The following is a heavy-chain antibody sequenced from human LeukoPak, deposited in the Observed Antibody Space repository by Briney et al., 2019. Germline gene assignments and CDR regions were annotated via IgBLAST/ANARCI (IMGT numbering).Heavy chain of an antibody. CDR1: GFTFDDYA. D-gene: IGHD3-22*01. CDR2: ISWNGGSI. V-gene: IGHV3-9*03. Sequence: PGGSLRLSCAASGFTFDDYAMHWVRQAPGKGLEWVSGISWNGGSIGYADSVKGRFTISRDNAKNSLYLQMNSLRAEDMALYYCAKGPRSYYDSSGYFDYWGQGTLVTVSS. J-gene: IGHJ4*02. CDR3: AKGPRSYYDSSGYFDY.